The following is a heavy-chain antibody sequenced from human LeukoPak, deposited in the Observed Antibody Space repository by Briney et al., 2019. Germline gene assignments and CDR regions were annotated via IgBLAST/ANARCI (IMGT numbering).Heavy chain of an antibody. Sequence: SETLSLTCTVSGGSISSSSYYWGWIRQPPGKGLEWIGSIYYSGSTYYNPSLKSRVTISVDTSKNQFSLKLSSVTAADTAVYYCARQNWGYYYDSSGYYHDYWGQGTLVTVSS. D-gene: IGHD3-22*01. CDR3: ARQNWGYYYDSSGYYHDY. CDR1: GGSISSSSYY. CDR2: IYYSGST. J-gene: IGHJ4*02. V-gene: IGHV4-39*01.